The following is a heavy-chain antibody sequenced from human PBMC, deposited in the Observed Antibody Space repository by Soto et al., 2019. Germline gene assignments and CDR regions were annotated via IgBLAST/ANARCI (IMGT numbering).Heavy chain of an antibody. CDR2: IIPILGIA. D-gene: IGHD4-17*01. CDR3: ARDDPHYGDWSAFDI. CDR1: GGTFSSYT. V-gene: IGHV1-69*04. J-gene: IGHJ3*02. Sequence: ASVKVSCKASGGTFSSYTISWVRQAPGQGLEWMGRIIPILGIANYAQKFQGRVTITQDKSTSPAYMELSSLRSEDTAVYYCARDDPHYGDWSAFDIWGQGTMVTVSS.